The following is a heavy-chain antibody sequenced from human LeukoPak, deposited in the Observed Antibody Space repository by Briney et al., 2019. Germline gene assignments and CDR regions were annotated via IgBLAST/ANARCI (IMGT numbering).Heavy chain of an antibody. Sequence: GGSLRLACAASGFKFSVYSMNWVRQAPGSGLEWVSRITGTGSQMDDIDYADSVRGRFTISRDNAKDSLFLEMSGLGVEDAGIYFCARETGFADAFDFWGRGALVAVSS. CDR1: GFKFSVYS. CDR3: ARETGFADAFDF. J-gene: IGHJ3*01. V-gene: IGHV3-21*03. CDR2: ITGTGSQMDDI.